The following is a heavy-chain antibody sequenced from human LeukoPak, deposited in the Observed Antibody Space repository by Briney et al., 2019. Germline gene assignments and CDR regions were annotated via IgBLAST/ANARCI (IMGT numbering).Heavy chain of an antibody. CDR2: ISGSGGST. CDR1: GFTFSSYA. Sequence: GGSLRLSCAASGFTFSSYAMSWVRQARGNWLDSVSAISGSGGSTYYADSVKGRFTISRDNSKNTLYLQMNSLRAEDTAVYYCAKLVASAGTFDYWGQGTLVTVSS. CDR3: AKLVASAGTFDY. D-gene: IGHD6-13*01. V-gene: IGHV3-23*01. J-gene: IGHJ4*02.